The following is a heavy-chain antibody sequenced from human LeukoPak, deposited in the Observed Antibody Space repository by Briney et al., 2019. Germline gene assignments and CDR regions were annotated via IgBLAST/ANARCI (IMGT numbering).Heavy chain of an antibody. Sequence: SETLSLTCTVSGYSISSGDYWGWIRQPPGKGLEWIGSIYHSGRTYYNPPLKSRVTISVDTSKNQVSLILTSVTAADTAVYYCARAPPPADRFDPWGQGTLVTVSS. V-gene: IGHV4-38-2*02. CDR1: GYSISSGDY. CDR3: ARAPPPADRFDP. J-gene: IGHJ5*02. CDR2: IYHSGRT. D-gene: IGHD2-2*01.